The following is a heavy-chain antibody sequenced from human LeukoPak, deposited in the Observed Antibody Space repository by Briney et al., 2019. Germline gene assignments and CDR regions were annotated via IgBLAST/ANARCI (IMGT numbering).Heavy chain of an antibody. CDR3: ASTKGYCTGGSCYPGS. J-gene: IGHJ5*02. D-gene: IGHD2-15*01. V-gene: IGHV4-31*03. Sequence: SETLSLTCTVSDGSISSGGYYWSWIRQHPGKGLEWIGYIYYSGSTSYNPSLQSRVTISVDTSKKQFSLKLSSVRAADTAVYYWASTKGYCTGGSCYPGSWGQGTLVTVSS. CDR2: IYYSGST. CDR1: DGSISSGGYY.